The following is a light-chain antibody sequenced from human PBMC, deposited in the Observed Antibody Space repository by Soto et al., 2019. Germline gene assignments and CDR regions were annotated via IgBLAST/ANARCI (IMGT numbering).Light chain of an antibody. Sequence: DIQMTQSPSSLSASVGDRVTITCRASQSVSRSLNWYQQKAGQAPKLLIYAASTLHSGVPSRFTGSGSGTEFTLTISSLQPEDFATYYCQQNAITPPWTFGQGTKVDI. CDR1: QSVSRS. V-gene: IGKV1-39*01. CDR3: QQNAITPPWT. CDR2: AAS. J-gene: IGKJ1*01.